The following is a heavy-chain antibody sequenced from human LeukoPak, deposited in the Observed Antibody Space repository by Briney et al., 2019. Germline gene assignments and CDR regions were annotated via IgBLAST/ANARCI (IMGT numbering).Heavy chain of an antibody. V-gene: IGHV4-39*07. CDR1: GGYLSSSSYY. D-gene: IGHD3-22*01. CDR3: MRDGDNSAYLTHGPFDF. CDR2: FYYSGST. J-gene: IGHJ4*02. Sequence: SETLSLTCTVSGGYLSSSSYYRGSSRQPPGEGLERLGRFYYSGSTYYNPSLKSRVTISVDTSKNQFSLKLSSVTAADTAIYYCMRDGDNSAYLTHGPFDFWGQGILVAVSS.